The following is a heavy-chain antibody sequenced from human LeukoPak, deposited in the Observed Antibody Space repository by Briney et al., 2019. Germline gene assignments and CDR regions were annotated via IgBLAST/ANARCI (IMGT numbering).Heavy chain of an antibody. CDR3: ATAPMRKYYDSSGYRWGFDY. Sequence: ASVKVSCKVSGYTLTELSMHWARQAPGKGLEWMGGFDPEDGETIYAQKFQGRVTMTEDTSTDTAYMELSSLRSEDTAVYYCATAPMRKYYDSSGYRWGFDYWGQGTLVTVSS. CDR2: FDPEDGET. D-gene: IGHD3-22*01. CDR1: GYTLTELS. V-gene: IGHV1-24*01. J-gene: IGHJ4*02.